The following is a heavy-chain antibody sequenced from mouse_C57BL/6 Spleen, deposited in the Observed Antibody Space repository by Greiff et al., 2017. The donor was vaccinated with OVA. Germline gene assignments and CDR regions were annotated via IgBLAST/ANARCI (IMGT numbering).Heavy chain of an antibody. V-gene: IGHV5-16*01. J-gene: IGHJ2*01. D-gene: IGHD1-1*01. CDR3: ARKGYYGSLYFDY. Sequence: EVNVVESEGGLVQPGSSMKLSCTASGFTFSDYYMAWVRQVPEKGLEWVANINYDGSSTYYLDSLKSRFIISRDNAKNILYLQMSSLKSEDTATYYCARKGYYGSLYFDYWGQGTTLTVSS. CDR1: GFTFSDYY. CDR2: INYDGSST.